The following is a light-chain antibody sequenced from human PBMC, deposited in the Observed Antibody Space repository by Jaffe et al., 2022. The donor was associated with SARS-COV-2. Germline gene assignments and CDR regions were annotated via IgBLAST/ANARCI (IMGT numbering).Light chain of an antibody. CDR1: RSNIGAGYD. V-gene: IGLV1-40*01. J-gene: IGLJ2*01. Sequence: QSVLTQPPSVSGAPGQRVIISCTGSRSNIGAGYDVHWYQQLPGTAPKLLIYGNNNRPSGVPDRFSGSNSGTSASLAITGLQAEDEADYYCQSYDSSLSGSVFGGGTKLSVL. CDR3: QSYDSSLSGSV. CDR2: GNN.